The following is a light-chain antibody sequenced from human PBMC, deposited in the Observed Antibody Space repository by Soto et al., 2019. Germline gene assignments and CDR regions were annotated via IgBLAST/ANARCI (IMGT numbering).Light chain of an antibody. V-gene: IGKV3-20*01. J-gene: IGKJ1*01. CDR2: NTS. CDR3: QQYGSSGT. CDR1: HGVGNN. Sequence: VMTQSPTTLSVSPGERATLSCRASHGVGNNLAWYQQIPGQAPRLLIYNTSSRATGIPDRFSGSGSGTDFTLTISRLEPEDFAVYYCQQYGSSGTFGQGTKVDIK.